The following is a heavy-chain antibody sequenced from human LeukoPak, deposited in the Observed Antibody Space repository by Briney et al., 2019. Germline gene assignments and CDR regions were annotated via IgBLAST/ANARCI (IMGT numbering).Heavy chain of an antibody. D-gene: IGHD2-2*01. CDR1: GGTFSSYA. V-gene: IGHV1-69*13. J-gene: IGHJ5*02. CDR3: ARAEGYCSSTSCSFGWFDP. CDR2: IIPIFGTA. Sequence: ASVKVSCKASGGTFSSYAISWVRQAPGQGLEWMGGIIPIFGTANYAQKFQGRVTITADESTSTAYMELSSLRSEDTAVYYCARAEGYCSSTSCSFGWFDPWGQGTLVTVSS.